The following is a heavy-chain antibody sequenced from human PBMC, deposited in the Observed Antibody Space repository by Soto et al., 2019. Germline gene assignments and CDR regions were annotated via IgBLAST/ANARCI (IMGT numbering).Heavy chain of an antibody. D-gene: IGHD3-16*01. Sequence: GESVKISCXGSGYSFVNYWIAWVRQMPGKGLEWMGIIYPDDSDRRYSPSFQGQVTVSVDKSINTAYLQWSSLRASDTAVYYRARQGSTGGAYFYGMDVWGPGTTVTVSS. V-gene: IGHV5-51*01. CDR1: GYSFVNYW. J-gene: IGHJ6*02. CDR2: IYPDDSDR. CDR3: ARQGSTGGAYFYGMDV.